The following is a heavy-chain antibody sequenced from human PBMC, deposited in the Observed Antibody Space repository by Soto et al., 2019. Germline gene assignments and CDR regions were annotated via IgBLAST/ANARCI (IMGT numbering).Heavy chain of an antibody. CDR3: AKVGWFGELVYYYYGMDV. CDR1: GFTFSSYG. CDR2: ISYDGSNK. D-gene: IGHD3-10*01. Sequence: GGSLRLSCAASGFTFSSYGMHWVRQAPGKGLEWVAVISYDGSNKYYADSVKGRFTISRDNSKNTLYLQMNSLRAEDTAVYYCAKVGWFGELVYYYYGMDVWGQGTTVTVSS. J-gene: IGHJ6*02. V-gene: IGHV3-30*18.